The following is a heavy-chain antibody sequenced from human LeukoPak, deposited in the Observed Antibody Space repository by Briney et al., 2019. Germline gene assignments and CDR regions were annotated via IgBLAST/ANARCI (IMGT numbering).Heavy chain of an antibody. CDR2: ISVDGICK. V-gene: IGHV3-30*04. CDR1: GFIFSDFS. D-gene: IGHD1-26*01. CDR3: ARDPGNYFDH. Sequence: GGSLRLSCAVSGFIFSDFSMSWVRQAPGKGLEWVAVISVDGICKYYADSVQGRFIISRDNSKNILYLQMNSLRGDDTAVYYCARDPGNYFDHWGQGTLVTVSS. J-gene: IGHJ4*02.